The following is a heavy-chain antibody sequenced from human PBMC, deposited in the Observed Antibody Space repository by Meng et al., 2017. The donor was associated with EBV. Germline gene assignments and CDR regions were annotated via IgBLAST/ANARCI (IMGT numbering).Heavy chain of an antibody. CDR3: AHRHRDAGFGEAFDY. J-gene: IGHJ4*02. Sequence: ITLEWSGPALVKPKQTLTLTCTFPGFSLSPSGVGVGWIRQPPGKALDWLVLYYWDGDNHYNPSVRSRLTSTKGTSENQVILTLTNVDPVDTGTYYCAHRHRDAGFGEAFDYWGPGILVTVSS. V-gene: IGHV2-5*02. CDR1: GFSLSPSGVG. D-gene: IGHD3-10*01. CDR2: YYWDGDN.